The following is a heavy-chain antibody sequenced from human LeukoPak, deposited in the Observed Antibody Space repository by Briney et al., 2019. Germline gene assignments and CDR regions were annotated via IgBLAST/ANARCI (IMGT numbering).Heavy chain of an antibody. CDR3: ARDPGSIVVVVAATGNAFDI. CDR2: IIPILGIA. CDR1: GGTFSSYA. J-gene: IGHJ3*02. V-gene: IGHV1-69*04. Sequence: EASVKVSCKASGGTFSSYAISWVRQAPGQGLEWMGRIIPILGIANYAQKFQGRVTITADKSTSTAYMELSSLRSEDTAVYYCARDPGSIVVVVAATGNAFDIWGQGTMVTVSS. D-gene: IGHD2-15*01.